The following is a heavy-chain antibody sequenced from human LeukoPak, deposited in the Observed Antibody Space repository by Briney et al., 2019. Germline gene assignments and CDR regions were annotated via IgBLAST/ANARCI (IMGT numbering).Heavy chain of an antibody. CDR3: ARDGSDCRGGTCDRGPYDY. CDR1: GFTFSSYE. D-gene: IGHD2-15*01. CDR2: ISSSGSTI. V-gene: IGHV3-48*03. J-gene: IGHJ4*02. Sequence: PGGSLRLSCAASGFTFSSYEMNWVRQAPGKGLEWVSYISSSGSTIYYADSVKGRFTISRDNSKNTLYLQMGSLRADDMAVYYCARDGSDCRGGTCDRGPYDYWGQGTLVTVSS.